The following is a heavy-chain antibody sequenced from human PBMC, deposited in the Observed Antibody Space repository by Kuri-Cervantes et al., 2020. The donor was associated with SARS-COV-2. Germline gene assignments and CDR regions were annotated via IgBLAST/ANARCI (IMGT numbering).Heavy chain of an antibody. CDR3: ARGAANYYYMDV. CDR1: EFTFSSYA. J-gene: IGHJ6*03. CDR2: ISYDGSSK. D-gene: IGHD3-16*01. V-gene: IGHV3-30-3*01. Sequence: GESLKISCAASEFTFSSYAMHWVRQAPGKGLEWVAVISYDGSSKYYADSVKGRFTISRDNSKNTVSLHMNSLRAEDTAMYYCARGAANYYYMDVWGKGTTVTVSS.